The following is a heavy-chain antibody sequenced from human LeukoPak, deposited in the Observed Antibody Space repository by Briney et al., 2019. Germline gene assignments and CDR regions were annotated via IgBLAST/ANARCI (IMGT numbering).Heavy chain of an antibody. Sequence: NPSETLSLTCTVSGGSISGYYWSWIRQPPGKGLEWIGYIYYSGSTNYNPSLKSRVTISVDTSKNQFSLKLSFVTAADTAVYYCARSSSGSYPYFDYWGQGTLVTVSS. V-gene: IGHV4-59*12. CDR2: IYYSGST. CDR3: ARSSSGSYPYFDY. J-gene: IGHJ4*02. CDR1: GGSISGYY. D-gene: IGHD1-26*01.